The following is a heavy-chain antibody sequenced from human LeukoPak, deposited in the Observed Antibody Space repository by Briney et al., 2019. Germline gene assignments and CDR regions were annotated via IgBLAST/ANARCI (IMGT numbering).Heavy chain of an antibody. CDR3: ARQTVLPATHFDF. CDR2: IYLSGST. J-gene: IGHJ4*02. D-gene: IGHD2-15*01. V-gene: IGHV4-39*01. CDR1: GGSFNSSSFF. Sequence: SETLSLTCTVSGGSFNSSSFFWGWIRQPPGKALEWIGSIYLSGSTLYNPSLKSRLIMSVDTSKNQFSLKLTSVTAADTAMYYCARQTVLPATHFDFWGQGTLVTVS.